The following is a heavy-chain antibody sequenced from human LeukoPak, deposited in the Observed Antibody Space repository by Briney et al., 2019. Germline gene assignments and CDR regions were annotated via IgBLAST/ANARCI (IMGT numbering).Heavy chain of an antibody. CDR1: GYSFTDYY. Sequence: ASVKVSCKTSGYSFTDYYMHWVRQAPGQGLEWMGWINPSSGGTSSAQKFQGRVTMTRDTSITTVYMEVSWLTSDDTAIYYCARADRLHGGPYLIGPWGQGTLVTVSP. J-gene: IGHJ5*02. CDR2: INPSSGGT. V-gene: IGHV1-2*02. CDR3: ARADRLHGGPYLIGP. D-gene: IGHD2-21*01.